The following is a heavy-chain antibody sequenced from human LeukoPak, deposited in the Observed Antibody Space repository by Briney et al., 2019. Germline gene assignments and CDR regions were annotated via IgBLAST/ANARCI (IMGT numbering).Heavy chain of an antibody. V-gene: IGHV4-38-2*02. CDR1: GYSISSGYY. CDR3: ARRPDTYQDY. J-gene: IGHJ4*02. Sequence: SETLSLTCSVSGYSISSGYYWGCIRQPPGKGLEWIGTIHHSGSTYYNPSLKSRVTISVDTSKNQFSLKLSSVTAADTAVYYCARRPDTYQDYWGQGTLVTVSS. CDR2: IHHSGST. D-gene: IGHD1-14*01.